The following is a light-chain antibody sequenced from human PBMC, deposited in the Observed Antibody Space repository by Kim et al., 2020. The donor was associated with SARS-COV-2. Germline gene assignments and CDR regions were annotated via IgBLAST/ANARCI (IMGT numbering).Light chain of an antibody. V-gene: IGLV3-1*01. CDR2: QDN. Sequence: SYELTQPPSVSVSPGQTARITCSGDKLGEKYTSWYQHKSGQSPVVVIYQDNKRPSGMTERFSGSSSGNTATLTISGTQPMDEADYYCQTWDSTTVIVGGGTQLTVL. CDR1: KLGEKY. J-gene: IGLJ2*01. CDR3: QTWDSTTVI.